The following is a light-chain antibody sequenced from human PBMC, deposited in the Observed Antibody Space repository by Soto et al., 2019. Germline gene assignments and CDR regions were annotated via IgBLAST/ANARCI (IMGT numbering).Light chain of an antibody. CDR3: QNYNSAPRA. Sequence: DIEMTQSPSSLSASVGGRVTITCRASQAISSYSAWYQQKPGKAPKLLIYPASTLQSGVPSRFSGSGSGTDFTLTISSLQPEDVATYYCQNYNSAPRAFGQGTKVEIK. V-gene: IGKV1-27*01. J-gene: IGKJ1*01. CDR2: PAS. CDR1: QAISSY.